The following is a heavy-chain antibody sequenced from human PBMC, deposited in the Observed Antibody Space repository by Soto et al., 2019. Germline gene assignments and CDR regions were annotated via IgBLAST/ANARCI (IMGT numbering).Heavy chain of an antibody. CDR1: GGSVSSGNYY. D-gene: IGHD3-10*01. V-gene: IGHV4-61*01. J-gene: IGHJ4*02. CDR2: IYYSGST. CDR3: ASGSDSGSYLLWIDF. Sequence: QVQLQESGPGLVKPSETLSLTCTVSGGSVSSGNYYWSWIRQPPGKGLEWIGYIYYSGSTDHNPSLRSRLTISLDTSKNQFSLKLSSVTAADTAVYYCASGSDSGSYLLWIDFWGQGTLVTVSS.